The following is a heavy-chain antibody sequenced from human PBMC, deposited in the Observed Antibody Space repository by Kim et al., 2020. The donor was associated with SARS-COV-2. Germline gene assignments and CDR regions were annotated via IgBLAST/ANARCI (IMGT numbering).Heavy chain of an antibody. J-gene: IGHJ4*02. CDR2: IYYSGST. Sequence: SETLSLTCSVSGGSGSGSSHYWGWIRQPPGKGLEWIGSIYYSGSTYYNPSLKSRVSISVDTSKNQFSLKLASVTAADTSVYYCASGTWAQDYWGQGTLVT. CDR3: ASGTWAQDY. V-gene: IGHV4-39*01. CDR1: GGSGSGSSHY.